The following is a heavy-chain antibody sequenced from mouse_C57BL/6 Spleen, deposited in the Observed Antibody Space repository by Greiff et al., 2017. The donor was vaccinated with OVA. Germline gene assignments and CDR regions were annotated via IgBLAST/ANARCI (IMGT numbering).Heavy chain of an antibody. J-gene: IGHJ4*01. CDR3: ARSYYSNAMDY. Sequence: EVQLQQSGPELVKPGASVKISCKASGYTFTDYYMNWVKQSRGKSLEWIGDINPNNGGTRYNQKFKGKATLTVDKSSSTAYMELRSLTSEDSAVYYCARSYYSNAMDYWGQGTSVTVSS. CDR2: INPNNGGT. D-gene: IGHD2-5*01. V-gene: IGHV1-26*01. CDR1: GYTFTDYY.